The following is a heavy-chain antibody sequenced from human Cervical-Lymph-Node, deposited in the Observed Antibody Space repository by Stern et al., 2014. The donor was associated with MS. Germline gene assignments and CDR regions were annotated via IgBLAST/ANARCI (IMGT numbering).Heavy chain of an antibody. V-gene: IGHV4-59*01. CDR1: GGYMSSKY. CDR2: IYSDGST. Sequence: QVQLQESGPGLVKPSETVSLTCTVSGGYMSSKYWNWIRQPPGKGLEWIWYIYSDGSTNYNPSLKSRVIISLDTSTNQFSLSLTSVTAADTAVYYCARVTGRGTRQNWFDSWGQGTLVTVSS. J-gene: IGHJ5*01. D-gene: IGHD1-26*01. CDR3: ARVTGRGTRQNWFDS.